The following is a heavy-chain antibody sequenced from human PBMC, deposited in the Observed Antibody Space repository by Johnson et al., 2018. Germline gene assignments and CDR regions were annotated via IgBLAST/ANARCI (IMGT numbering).Heavy chain of an antibody. CDR2: LYYSGST. J-gene: IGHJ6*02. Sequence: QVQLQESGPGLVKPSETLSLTCTVSGGSISSYYWSWIRQPPGKGLEWIGYLYYSGSTNYNPSLKSRVTISVATSKYQFSLKLSSVTAADTAVYYCARSMANYDYVWGSYRSYYYYGMDVWGQGTTVTVSS. V-gene: IGHV4-59*01. D-gene: IGHD3-16*02. CDR1: GGSISSYY. CDR3: ARSMANYDYVWGSYRSYYYYGMDV.